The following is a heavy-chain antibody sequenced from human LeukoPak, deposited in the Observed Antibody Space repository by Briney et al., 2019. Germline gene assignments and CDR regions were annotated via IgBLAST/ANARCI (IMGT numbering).Heavy chain of an antibody. V-gene: IGHV3-23*01. J-gene: IGHJ4*02. CDR1: GFDFSDYV. D-gene: IGHD1-7*01. CDR3: KLRSPADY. Sequence: GGSLRLSCAASGFDFSDYVMTWVRQAPGKGLEWVAGTGDTTYYADSVKGRFTISRDNSKNTLFLQMNSLRAEDTAVYYRKLRSPADYWGQGTLVTVSS. CDR2: TGDTT.